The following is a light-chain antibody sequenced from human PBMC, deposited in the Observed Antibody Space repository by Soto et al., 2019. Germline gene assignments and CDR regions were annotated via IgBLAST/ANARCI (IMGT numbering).Light chain of an antibody. Sequence: DIQMTQSPSTLSASVGDSVTITCRASESISSWLAWFQQKPGKAPKLLIQKASILESGVPSRFSGSESGTEFPLIISSQQPEDFAPYFCQLYGTKWPFGLWPKGEI. CDR3: QLYGTKWP. CDR1: ESISSW. V-gene: IGKV1-5*03. J-gene: IGKJ1*01. CDR2: KAS.